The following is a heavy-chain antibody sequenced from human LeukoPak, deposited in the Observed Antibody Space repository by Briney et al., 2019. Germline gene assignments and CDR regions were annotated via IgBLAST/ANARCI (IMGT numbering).Heavy chain of an antibody. CDR3: VRSGYYYDWFDP. CDR2: INTYKGDT. D-gene: IGHD5-12*01. Sequence: ASVKVSCKASHYTVSNYNMSWVRQAPGQGLEWMGWINTYKGDTNYAQKFQGRVTFTADKSTTTASMELSSLKSDDTAVYYCVRSGYYYDWFDPWGQGTLVTV. V-gene: IGHV1-18*01. CDR1: HYTVSNYN. J-gene: IGHJ5*02.